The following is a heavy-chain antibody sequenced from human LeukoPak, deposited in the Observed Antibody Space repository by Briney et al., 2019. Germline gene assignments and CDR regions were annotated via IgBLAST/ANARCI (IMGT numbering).Heavy chain of an antibody. D-gene: IGHD6-6*01. V-gene: IGHV3-30*18. Sequence: GGSLRLSCAASGFTFSSYGMHWVRQAPGKGPEWVAVISYDGSNKYYADSVKGRFTISRDNSKNTLYLQMNSLRAEDTAVYYCAKKVGRYSSSSFLDYWGQGTLVTVSS. CDR1: GFTFSSYG. J-gene: IGHJ4*02. CDR2: ISYDGSNK. CDR3: AKKVGRYSSSSFLDY.